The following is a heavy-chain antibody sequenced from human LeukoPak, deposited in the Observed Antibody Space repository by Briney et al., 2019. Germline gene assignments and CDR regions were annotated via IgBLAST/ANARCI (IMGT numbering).Heavy chain of an antibody. CDR3: ARGHCGSATCQRNWFDP. CDR1: GYTFTGFY. J-gene: IGHJ5*02. Sequence: GASVKVSCKASGYTFTGFYIHWLRQAPGQGLEWMGWINPNSGDANYAPKFQGRVTMTRDTSISTAYMELSSLRSDDPAVYYCARGHCGSATCQRNWFDPWGQGSLVTVSS. D-gene: IGHD2-2*01. CDR2: INPNSGDA. V-gene: IGHV1-2*02.